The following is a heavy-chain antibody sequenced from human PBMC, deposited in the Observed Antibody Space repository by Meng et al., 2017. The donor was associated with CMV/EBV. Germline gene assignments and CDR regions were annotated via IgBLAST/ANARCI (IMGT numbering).Heavy chain of an antibody. CDR3: AKGSTSGGFDY. Sequence: GGSLRLSCAASGFTFGSYAMNWVRQAPGKGLEWVSGIHSAGNSPIYAASVKGRFTISRDNSKNMLYLQMNSLRAEDTAVYYCAKGSTSGGFDYWGQGTLVTVSS. CDR2: IHSAGNSP. D-gene: IGHD2-2*01. CDR1: GFTFGSYA. V-gene: IGHV3-23*03. J-gene: IGHJ4*02.